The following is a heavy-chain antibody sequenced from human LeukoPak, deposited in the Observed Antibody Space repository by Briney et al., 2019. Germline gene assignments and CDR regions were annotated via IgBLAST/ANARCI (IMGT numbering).Heavy chain of an antibody. CDR3: ARLYSNGWYYFDY. CDR1: EYTFTNYY. J-gene: IGHJ4*02. V-gene: IGHV1-2*02. CDR2: INPNTGGT. D-gene: IGHD6-19*01. Sequence: ASVKVSCKASEYTFTNYYIHWLRQAPGQGREWMGWINPNTGGTNYAQRFQGRVTMTRDTSINTAYMELSRLTSDDTAVYYCARLYSNGWYYFDYWGQGTLVTVSS.